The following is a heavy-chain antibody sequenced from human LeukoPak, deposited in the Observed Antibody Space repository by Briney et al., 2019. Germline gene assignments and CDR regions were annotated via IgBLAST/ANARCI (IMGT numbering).Heavy chain of an antibody. D-gene: IGHD3-10*01. CDR3: ARDHDYYGSGSSFDY. V-gene: IGHV3-30-3*01. J-gene: IGHJ4*02. Sequence: GGSLRLSCAASGFTFSSYAMHWVRQAPGKGLEWVAVISYDGSNKYYADSVKGRFIISRDNSKNTLYLQMNSLRAEDTAVYYCARDHDYYGSGSSFDYWGQGTLVTVSS. CDR2: ISYDGSNK. CDR1: GFTFSSYA.